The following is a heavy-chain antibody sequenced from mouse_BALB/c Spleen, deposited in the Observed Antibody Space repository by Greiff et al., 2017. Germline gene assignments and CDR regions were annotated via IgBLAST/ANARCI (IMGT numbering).Heavy chain of an antibody. CDR1: GYTFTSYV. CDR3: ARQVEGYYFDY. CDR2: INPYNDGT. J-gene: IGHJ2*01. D-gene: IGHD1-1*02. Sequence: VQLKESGPELVKPGASVKMSCKASGYTFTSYVMHWVKQKPGQGLEWIGYINPYNDGTKYNEKFKGKATLTSDKSSSTAYMELSSLTSEDSAVYYCARQVEGYYFDYWGQGTTLTVSS. V-gene: IGHV1-14*01.